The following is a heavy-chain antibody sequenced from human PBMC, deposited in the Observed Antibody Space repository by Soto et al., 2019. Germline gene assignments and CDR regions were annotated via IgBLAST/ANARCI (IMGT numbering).Heavy chain of an antibody. Sequence: ASVKVSCKASGYTFTSYGISWVRQAPGQGLEWMGWISAYNGNTNYAQKLQGRVTMTTDTSTSTAYMELRSLRSDETAVYYCASTLVVVPGAMQYYFDYWGQGTLVTVSS. J-gene: IGHJ4*02. D-gene: IGHD2-2*01. CDR1: GYTFTSYG. CDR2: ISAYNGNT. CDR3: ASTLVVVPGAMQYYFDY. V-gene: IGHV1-18*01.